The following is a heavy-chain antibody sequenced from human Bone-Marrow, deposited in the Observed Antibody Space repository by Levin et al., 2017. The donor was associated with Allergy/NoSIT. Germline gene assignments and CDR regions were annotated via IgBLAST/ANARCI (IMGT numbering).Heavy chain of an antibody. CDR3: TRRDHGSVDY. CDR2: VIPIFGSI. Sequence: SVKVSCKASGGTFRNYGVNWVRQAPGQGLEWMGGVIPIFGSINYAQKFQGRVTITAEKSTKIVYMELSSLTSEDTALYFCTRRDHGSVDYWGQGTLVTVSS. CDR1: GGTFRNYG. D-gene: IGHD3-10*01. V-gene: IGHV1-69*06. J-gene: IGHJ4*02.